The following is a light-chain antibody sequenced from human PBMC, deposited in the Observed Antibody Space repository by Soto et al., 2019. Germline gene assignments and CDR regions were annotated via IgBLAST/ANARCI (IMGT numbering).Light chain of an antibody. CDR2: LNSDGSH. V-gene: IGLV4-69*01. CDR1: SGHSSYA. Sequence: QLVLTQSPSASASLGASVKLTCTLSSGHSSYAIAWHQQQPEKGPRYLMKLNSDGSHSKGDGIPDRFSDSSSGAERYLTISSLQSEDEADYYCQTWGTGIHVFGTWTKLTVL. CDR3: QTWGTGIHV. J-gene: IGLJ1*01.